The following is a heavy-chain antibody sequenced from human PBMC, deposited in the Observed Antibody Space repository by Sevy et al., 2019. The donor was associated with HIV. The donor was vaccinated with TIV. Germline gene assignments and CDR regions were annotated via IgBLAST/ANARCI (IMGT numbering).Heavy chain of an antibody. Sequence: GGSLRLSCAASEFTFSTYAMNWVRQAPGKGLEWVSFISSSSNYIYYAHSVKGRFTISRDNAKNLLYLQMNSLRAEDTAVYYCAKRLVSWDGMDVWGQGTTVTVSS. D-gene: IGHD3-16*01. CDR2: ISSSSNYI. V-gene: IGHV3-21*01. CDR1: EFTFSTYA. J-gene: IGHJ6*02. CDR3: AKRLVSWDGMDV.